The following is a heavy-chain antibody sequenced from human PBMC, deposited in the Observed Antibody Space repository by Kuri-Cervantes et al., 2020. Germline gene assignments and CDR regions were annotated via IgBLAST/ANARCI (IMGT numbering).Heavy chain of an antibody. J-gene: IGHJ4*02. D-gene: IGHD3-3*01. V-gene: IGHV3-33*03. CDR3: AKDLEGALDY. Sequence: GGSLRLSCAASGFTFSSYGMHWVRQAPGKGLEWVAVIWYDGSNKYYADSVKGRFTVSRDNADSLLFLQMNGLRAEDTAVYYCAKDLEGALDYWGQGTLVTVSS. CDR1: GFTFSSYG. CDR2: IWYDGSNK.